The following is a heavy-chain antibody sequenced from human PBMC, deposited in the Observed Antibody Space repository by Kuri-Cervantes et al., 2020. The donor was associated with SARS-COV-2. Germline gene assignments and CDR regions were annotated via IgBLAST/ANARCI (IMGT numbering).Heavy chain of an antibody. J-gene: IGHJ3*02. V-gene: IGHV4-34*01. D-gene: IGHD2-2*01. CDR2: INHRGST. CDR3: ARVVPAQGGSGAFDI. CDR1: GGSFSGYY. Sequence: ESLKISCAVYGGSFSGYYWSWIRQPPGKGLEWIGEINHRGSTNYSPSLKSRVTISVDTSKNQFSLKLSSVTAADTAVYYCARVVPAQGGSGAFDIWGQGTMVTVSS.